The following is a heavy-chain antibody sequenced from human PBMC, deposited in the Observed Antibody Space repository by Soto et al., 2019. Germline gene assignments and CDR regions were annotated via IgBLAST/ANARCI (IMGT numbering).Heavy chain of an antibody. Sequence: QVQLVQSGAEVKKPGSSVKVSCKASGGTFSSYAISWVRQAPGQGLEWMGGIIPIFGTANYAQKFQGRVKITADESTSTAYMELCSLRSEDTAVYYCARCRDSSSSRKWQFGYYYYGMDFWGQGTTVTVSS. V-gene: IGHV1-69*01. CDR3: ARCRDSSSSRKWQFGYYYYGMDF. CDR2: IIPIFGTA. CDR1: GGTFSSYA. D-gene: IGHD6-6*01. J-gene: IGHJ6*02.